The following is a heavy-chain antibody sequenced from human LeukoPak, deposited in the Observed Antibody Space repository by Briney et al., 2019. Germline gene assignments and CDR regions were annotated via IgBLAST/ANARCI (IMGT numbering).Heavy chain of an antibody. CDR3: AKAWGSNGWYHAFGI. J-gene: IGHJ3*02. CDR1: GFSFSSYA. V-gene: IGHV3-23*01. CDR2: IVGNGVST. Sequence: GGSLRLSCVASGFSFSSYAMSWVRQAPGKGLEWVSGIVGNGVSTYGADSVKGRSTISRDNSKNTLYLRMNSLRDEDTAIYYCAKAWGSNGWYHAFGIWGQGTMVTVSS. D-gene: IGHD6-19*01.